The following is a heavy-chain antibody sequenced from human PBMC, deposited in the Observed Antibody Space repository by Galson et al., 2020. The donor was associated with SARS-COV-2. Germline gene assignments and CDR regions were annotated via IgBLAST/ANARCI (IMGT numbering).Heavy chain of an antibody. Sequence: TGGSLRLSCAASGFTFNSYAIHWVRQAPGKGLEWVGVISYDGSNKNYAASVKGRFSISRDNSKNTLYLQMNSLRAEDTAVYYCARDKYSSSWRGGYYYYYGMDVWGQGTTVTVSS. D-gene: IGHD6-13*01. V-gene: IGHV3-30*04. J-gene: IGHJ6*02. CDR1: GFTFNSYA. CDR2: ISYDGSNK. CDR3: ARDKYSSSWRGGYYYYYGMDV.